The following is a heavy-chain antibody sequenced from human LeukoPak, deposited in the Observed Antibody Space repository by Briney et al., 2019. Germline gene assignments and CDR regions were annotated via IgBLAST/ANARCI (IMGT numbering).Heavy chain of an antibody. J-gene: IGHJ4*02. CDR2: ISYDGSNK. Sequence: GGSLRPSCAASGFTFSSYAMHWVRQAPGKGLEWVAVISYDGSNKYYADSVKGRFTISRDNSKNSLYLQMNSLRTEDTAVYYCARGGSGNWNAPFDYWGQGTLVTVSS. CDR3: ARGGSGNWNAPFDY. CDR1: GFTFSSYA. V-gene: IGHV3-30*04. D-gene: IGHD1-1*01.